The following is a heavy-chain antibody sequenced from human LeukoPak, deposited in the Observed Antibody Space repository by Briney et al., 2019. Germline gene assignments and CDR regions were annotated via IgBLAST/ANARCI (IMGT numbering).Heavy chain of an antibody. D-gene: IGHD1-7*01. CDR3: AKASLELLYYYYGMDV. V-gene: IGHV3-23*01. Sequence: PGRSLRLSCAASGFTFSSYAMSWVRQAPGKGLEWVSAISGSGGSTYYADSVKGRFTISRDNSKNTLYLQMNSLRAEDTAVYYCAKASLELLYYYYGMDVWGQGTTVTVSS. CDR2: ISGSGGST. CDR1: GFTFSSYA. J-gene: IGHJ6*02.